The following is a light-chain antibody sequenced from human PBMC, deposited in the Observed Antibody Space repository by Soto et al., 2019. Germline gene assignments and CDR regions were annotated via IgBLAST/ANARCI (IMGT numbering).Light chain of an antibody. J-gene: IGLJ2*01. Sequence: QSALTQPASVSGSPGQSITISCTGTSSGVGGYNYVSWYQQRPGNAPKLLVYDVSNRPSGVSNRFSGSKSGNTASLTISGLQAEDEADYYCSSFTSSNSLVFGGGTKLTVL. V-gene: IGLV2-14*01. CDR2: DVS. CDR1: SSGVGGYNY. CDR3: SSFTSSNSLV.